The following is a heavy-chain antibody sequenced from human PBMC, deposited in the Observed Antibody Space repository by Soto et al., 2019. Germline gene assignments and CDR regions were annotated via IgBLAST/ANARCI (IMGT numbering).Heavy chain of an antibody. CDR2: IWHDGFNK. V-gene: IGHV3-33*01. CDR3: ARDDGTAVTSTGYLDY. Sequence: GGSLRLSCAASRFTFSNYGMHWVRQVQGEGLEWVAVIWHDGFNKFYGDSVKGRFAISRDNSQNALYLQMSSLRADDTALYYCARDDGTAVTSTGYLDYWVQGTPVTVSS. CDR1: RFTFSNYG. D-gene: IGHD6-19*01. J-gene: IGHJ4*02.